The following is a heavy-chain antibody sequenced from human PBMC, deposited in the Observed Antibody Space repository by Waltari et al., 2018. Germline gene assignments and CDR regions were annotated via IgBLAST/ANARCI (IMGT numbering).Heavy chain of an antibody. CDR2: ISAYNGNT. J-gene: IGHJ6*02. D-gene: IGHD1-26*01. V-gene: IGHV1-18*04. CDR1: GYTFTGYY. CDR3: ARDLRSAAWEYYGMDV. Sequence: QVQLVQSGAEVKKPGASVKVSCKASGYTFTGYYMHWVRQAPGQGLEWMGWISAYNGNTNYAQKLQGRVTMTTDTSTSTAYMELRSLRSDDTAVYYCARDLRSAAWEYYGMDVWGQGTTVTVSS.